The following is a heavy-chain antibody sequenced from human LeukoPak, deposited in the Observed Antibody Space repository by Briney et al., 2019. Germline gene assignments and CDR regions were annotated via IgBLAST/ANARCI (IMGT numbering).Heavy chain of an antibody. Sequence: ASVKVSCKASGYTFTGYYMHWVRQAPGQGLEWMGWINPNSGGTNYAQKFQGRVTITRDMSTSTAYMGLSSLRSEDTAVYYCAAEIYGGNSDCCTFDFWGPGTPVTVSS. CDR1: GYTFTGYY. D-gene: IGHD4-23*01. V-gene: IGHV1-2*02. CDR2: INPNSGGT. CDR3: AAEIYGGNSDCCTFDF. J-gene: IGHJ3*01.